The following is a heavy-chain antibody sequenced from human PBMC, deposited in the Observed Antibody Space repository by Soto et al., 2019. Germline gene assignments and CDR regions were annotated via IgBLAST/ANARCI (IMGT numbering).Heavy chain of an antibody. J-gene: IGHJ4*02. V-gene: IGHV3-13*04. CDR3: ARAIGPTLFDY. D-gene: IGHD3-22*01. CDR1: GFTFSSYD. Sequence: GSLRLASSAYGFTFSSYDMHWVRQGTGKGLEWVSAIGTTGDTYYAGSVKGRFTISRENAKNSLYLQMNSLRAGDTAIYFCARAIGPTLFDYWGQGTLVTVSS. CDR2: IGTTGDT.